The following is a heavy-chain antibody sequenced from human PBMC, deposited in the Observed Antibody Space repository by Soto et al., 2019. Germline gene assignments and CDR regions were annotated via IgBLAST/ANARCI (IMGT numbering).Heavy chain of an antibody. CDR2: IYYSGST. J-gene: IGHJ4*02. D-gene: IGHD3-10*01. Sequence: SETLSLTCTVSGGSISSSSYYWGWIRQPPGKGLEWIGSIYYSGSTYYSPSLKSRVTISVDTSKNQFSLKLSSVTAADTAVYYCARDLRGGYYNLWSQGTLVTVSS. CDR3: ARDLRGGYYNL. CDR1: GGSISSSSYY. V-gene: IGHV4-39*02.